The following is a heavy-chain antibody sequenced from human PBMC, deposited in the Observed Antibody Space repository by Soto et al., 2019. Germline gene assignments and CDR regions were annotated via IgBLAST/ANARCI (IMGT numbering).Heavy chain of an antibody. V-gene: IGHV3-48*01. CDR1: GFTFSSYS. J-gene: IGHJ4*02. CDR2: ISSSSSTI. Sequence: GGSLRLSCAASGFTFSSYSMNWVRQAPGKGLEWVSYISSSSSTIYYADSVKGRFTISRDNAKNSLYLQMNSLRAEDTAVYYCARADVIAGWGIDYWVQGTLVTVSS. D-gene: IGHD7-27*01. CDR3: ARADVIAGWGIDY.